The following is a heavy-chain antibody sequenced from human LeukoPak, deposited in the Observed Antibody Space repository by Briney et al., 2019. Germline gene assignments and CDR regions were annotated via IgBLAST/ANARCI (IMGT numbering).Heavy chain of an antibody. D-gene: IGHD3-10*01. J-gene: IGHJ5*02. Sequence: ASVKVSCKASGGTFISYAISWVRQAPGQGLEWVGLINPTGTTTLYAQKFQGRVTLTRDMSTSTDYMELRSLKSEDTAVYYCARDNSVGDIAWWFDPWGQGTLVTVSS. CDR1: GGTFISYA. CDR2: INPTGTTT. V-gene: IGHV1-46*01. CDR3: ARDNSVGDIAWWFDP.